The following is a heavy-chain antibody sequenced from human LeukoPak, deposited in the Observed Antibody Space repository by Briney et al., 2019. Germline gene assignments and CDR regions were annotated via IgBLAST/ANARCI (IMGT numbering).Heavy chain of an antibody. V-gene: IGHV4-34*01. CDR2: INYSGST. D-gene: IGHD1-1*01. J-gene: IGHJ6*04. Sequence: PSHTLSLTCAVYGGSLSGYYWSWIRQPPGKGLEWIGEINYSGSTNYNPSLKGRVPISVDTTKKQCSLKLGPLTAGDTALYYCARDPWRTGTLDVWGKGTTVTVSS. CDR3: ARDPWRTGTLDV. CDR1: GGSLSGYY.